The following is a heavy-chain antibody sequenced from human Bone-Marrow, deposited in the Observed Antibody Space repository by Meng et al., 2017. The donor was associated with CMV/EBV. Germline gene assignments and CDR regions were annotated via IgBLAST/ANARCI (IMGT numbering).Heavy chain of an antibody. J-gene: IGHJ6*02. CDR2: IRYDGSNK. D-gene: IGHD2-2*01. CDR3: AKDVLWRPAAILPYYYYGMDV. V-gene: IGHV3-30*02. CDR1: GFTFSSYE. Sequence: GESLKISCAASGFTFSSYEMNWVRQAPGKGLEWVAFIRYDGSNKYYADSVKGRFTISRDNSKNTLYLQMNSLRAEDTAVYYCAKDVLWRPAAILPYYYYGMDVWGQGTTVTVSS.